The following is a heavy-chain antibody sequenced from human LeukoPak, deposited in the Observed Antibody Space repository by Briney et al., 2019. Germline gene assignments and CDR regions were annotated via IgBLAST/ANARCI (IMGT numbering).Heavy chain of an antibody. D-gene: IGHD2-2*01. J-gene: IGHJ2*01. Sequence: SSETLSLTCAVYGGSFSGYYWSWIRQPPGKGLEWIGEINHSGSTNYNPSLKSRVTISVDTSKNQFSLKLSSVTAADTAVYYCARATTQYCSSTSCYWYFDLWGRGTLVTVSS. V-gene: IGHV4-34*01. CDR1: GGSFSGYY. CDR2: INHSGST. CDR3: ARATTQYCSSTSCYWYFDL.